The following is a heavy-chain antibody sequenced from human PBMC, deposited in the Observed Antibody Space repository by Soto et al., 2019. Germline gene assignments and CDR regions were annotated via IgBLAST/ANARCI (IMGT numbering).Heavy chain of an antibody. Sequence: SETLSLTCTVSGGSISSYYWSWIRQPPGKGLEWIGYIYYSGSTNYNPSLKSRVTISVDTSKNQFSLKLSSVTAADTAVYYCARDYYGSGSYYNDYYYYGMDVWGQGTTVTVSS. CDR1: GGSISSYY. V-gene: IGHV4-59*01. J-gene: IGHJ6*02. D-gene: IGHD3-10*01. CDR2: IYYSGST. CDR3: ARDYYGSGSYYNDYYYYGMDV.